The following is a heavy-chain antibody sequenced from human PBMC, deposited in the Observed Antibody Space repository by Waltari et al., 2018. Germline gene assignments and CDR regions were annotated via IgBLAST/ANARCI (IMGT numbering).Heavy chain of an antibody. V-gene: IGHV4-59*01. D-gene: IGHD3-16*01. CDR1: GFSIGSYY. Sequence: QVQLQESGPGLVKPSETLSLNCAVSGFSIGSYYWSWIRQPPGKGLEWGGYIFYGGRTRYNPSLKSRVTISVDTSKNDFSLNLRSVTAADTAVYVCARGRATDGSYAYFDYWGQGRLVTVSS. CDR3: ARGRATDGSYAYFDY. J-gene: IGHJ4*02. CDR2: IFYGGRT.